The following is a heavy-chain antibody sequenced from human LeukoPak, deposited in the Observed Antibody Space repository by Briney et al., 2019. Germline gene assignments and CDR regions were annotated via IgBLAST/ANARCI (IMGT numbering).Heavy chain of an antibody. Sequence: SETLSLTCTVSGDXISSYYWSWIRQPPGKGLEWIGYIYYSESPNYNPSLKSRVTISVDTSKDQFSLKLTSVTAADTAVYYCARGYCGGGSCYADAFDIWGQGTMVTVSS. CDR3: ARGYCGGGSCYADAFDI. CDR1: GDXISSYY. J-gene: IGHJ3*02. CDR2: IYYSESP. V-gene: IGHV4-59*08. D-gene: IGHD2-15*01.